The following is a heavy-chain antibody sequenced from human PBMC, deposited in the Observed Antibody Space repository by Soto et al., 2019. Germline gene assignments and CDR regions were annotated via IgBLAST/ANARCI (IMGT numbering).Heavy chain of an antibody. CDR1: GYSFAGYW. J-gene: IGHJ6*02. CDR2: IDPSDSYP. Sequence: PGESLKISCKGSGYSFAGYWISWVRQMPGKGLEWMGRIDPSDSYPNYSPSFQGHVTISADKSISTAYLQWSSLKASDPAMYYCARHHAPVWGSYRNKKEYYYYGMDVWGQGTTVTVSS. V-gene: IGHV5-10-1*01. CDR3: ARHHAPVWGSYRNKKEYYYYGMDV. D-gene: IGHD3-16*02.